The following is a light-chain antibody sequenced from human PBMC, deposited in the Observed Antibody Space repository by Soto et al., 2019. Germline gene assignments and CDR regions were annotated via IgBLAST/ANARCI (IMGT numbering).Light chain of an antibody. CDR1: SSDVGGYNY. J-gene: IGLJ1*01. CDR2: EVT. CDR3: SSYTSSTTLV. Sequence: QSALTQPASVSASPGQSITISCTGTSSDVGGYNYVSWYQQEPGKAPKLMIYEVTNRPSGVSNRFSGSKSGNTASLTISGLQAEDEAEYYCSSYTSSTTLVFGTGTKLTVL. V-gene: IGLV2-14*01.